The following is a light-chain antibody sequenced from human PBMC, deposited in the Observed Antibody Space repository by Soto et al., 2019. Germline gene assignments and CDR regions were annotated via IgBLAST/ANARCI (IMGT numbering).Light chain of an antibody. J-gene: IGKJ2*01. CDR1: KSVLYSSNNKNY. CDR3: HQDYSTPPYT. CDR2: WAS. Sequence: DIVMTQSPDSLAVSLGERSTINCKSSKSVLYSSNNKNYLAWYQQKPGQPPKLLIYWASTRESGVPDRFSGSGSGTDFTLTIISLQAEYGAFYYCHQDYSTPPYTFGHGTKLEIK. V-gene: IGKV4-1*01.